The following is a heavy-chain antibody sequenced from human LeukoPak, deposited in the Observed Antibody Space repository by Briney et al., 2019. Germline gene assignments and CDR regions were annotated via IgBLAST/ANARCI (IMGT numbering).Heavy chain of an antibody. J-gene: IGHJ5*02. CDR2: IWYDGSNK. D-gene: IGHD2-15*01. Sequence: GGSLRLSCAASGFTFSSYGMHWVRQAPGKGLEWVAVIWYDGSNKYYADSVKGRFTISRDNSKNTLYLQMNSLRAEDTAVYYCANGGYCSGGSCYRNWFDPWGQGTLVTVSS. CDR3: ANGGYCSGGSCYRNWFDP. CDR1: GFTFSSYG. V-gene: IGHV3-33*06.